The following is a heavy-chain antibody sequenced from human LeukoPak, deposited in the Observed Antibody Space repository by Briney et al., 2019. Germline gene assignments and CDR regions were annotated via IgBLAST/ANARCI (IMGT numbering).Heavy chain of an antibody. D-gene: IGHD6-13*01. J-gene: IGHJ4*02. CDR1: GFTFSTYS. Sequence: PGGSLRLSCAASGFTFSTYSMHWVRQAPGKGLEWVAVISYDESNEYYGDSVKGRFTISRDNSKNTLYLQMNSLRAENTAVYYCARTDGYSDYWGQGTLVTVSS. CDR3: ARTDGYSDY. V-gene: IGHV3-30-3*01. CDR2: ISYDESNE.